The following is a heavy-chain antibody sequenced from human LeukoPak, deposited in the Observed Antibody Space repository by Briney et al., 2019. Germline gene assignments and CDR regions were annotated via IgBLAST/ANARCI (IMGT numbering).Heavy chain of an antibody. J-gene: IGHJ3*02. D-gene: IGHD2-15*01. CDR2: TRNKANSYTT. CDR1: GFTFSDHY. CDR3: ARQSRTCSGDSCYQLDAFDI. V-gene: IGHV3-72*01. Sequence: PGGSLSLSCAAAGFTFSDHYMDWVRQSPGKGLEWVGRTRNKANSYTTEYAASVKGRFIISRDDSKSSLYLQMNSLKTEDTAVYYCARQSRTCSGDSCYQLDAFDIWGHGTMVTVSS.